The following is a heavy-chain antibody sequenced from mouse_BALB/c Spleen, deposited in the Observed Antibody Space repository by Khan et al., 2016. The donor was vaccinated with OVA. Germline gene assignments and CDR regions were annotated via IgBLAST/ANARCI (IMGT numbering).Heavy chain of an antibody. CDR3: ARGENWSFDY. CDR2: ISDGGSYT. V-gene: IGHV5-4*02. Sequence: EVQGVESGGGLVKPGGSLKLSCAASGFNFSDYYMYWVRQTPEKRLEWVATISDGGSYTYYPDSVKGRFTISRDNAKNNMYLQMSSLKSEDTSMYYCARGENWSFDYWGQGTTLTVSS. D-gene: IGHD4-1*01. J-gene: IGHJ2*01. CDR1: GFNFSDYY.